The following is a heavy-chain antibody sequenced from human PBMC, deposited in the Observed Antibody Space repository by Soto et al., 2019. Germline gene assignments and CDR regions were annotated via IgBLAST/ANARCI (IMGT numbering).Heavy chain of an antibody. J-gene: IGHJ6*02. CDR1: GFTFSSYS. CDR2: ISSSSSTI. Sequence: EVQLVESGGGLVQPGGSLRLSCAASGFTFSSYSMNWVRQAPGKGLEWVSYISSSSSTIYYADSVKGRFTISRDNAKNSLYLQMNSLRAEDTAVYSCARGLSSLYYYYDYGMDVWGQGTTVTVSS. CDR3: ARGLSSLYYYYDYGMDV. V-gene: IGHV3-48*01.